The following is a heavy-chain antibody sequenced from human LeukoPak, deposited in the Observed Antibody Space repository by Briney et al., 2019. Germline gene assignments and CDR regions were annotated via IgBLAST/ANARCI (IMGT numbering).Heavy chain of an antibody. V-gene: IGHV3-15*04. CDR1: GFTFTNAW. D-gene: IGHD1-1*01. Sequence: GGSLRLSCAASGFTFTNAWMNWVRQPPGKGLEWVGRIVSKTDGGATDYAAPVKGRFIISRDDSKNTLYLQMNSLQTEDTAVYYCTDWDAARFDYWGQGSLVTVSS. J-gene: IGHJ4*02. CDR3: TDWDAARFDY. CDR2: IVSKTDGGAT.